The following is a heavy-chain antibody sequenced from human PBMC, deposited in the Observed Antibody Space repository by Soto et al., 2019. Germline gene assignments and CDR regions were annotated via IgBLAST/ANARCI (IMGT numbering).Heavy chain of an antibody. J-gene: IGHJ4*02. CDR3: VKDTLGGMTPVFMPGPD. CDR2: ISNDVRNI. V-gene: IGHV3-30*18. Sequence: GGSLRLSCAASGLTFSTYGFHWVRQSPGKGLEWVAVISNDVRNIHYAESVKGRFTISRDNSKNTLYLQMNSLRPNDTAVYYCVKDTLGGMTPVFMPGPDWGQGTLVTVSS. CDR1: GLTFSTYG. D-gene: IGHD2-2*01.